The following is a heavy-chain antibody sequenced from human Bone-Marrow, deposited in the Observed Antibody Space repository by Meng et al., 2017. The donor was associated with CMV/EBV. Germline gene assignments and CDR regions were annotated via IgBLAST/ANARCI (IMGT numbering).Heavy chain of an antibody. V-gene: IGHV3-9*03. CDR2: ISWDSGTI. CDR1: GFTFSSYT. Sequence: SLKISCAASGFTFSSYTMTWLRQAPGKGLEWVSGISWDSGTIDYADSVKGRFTISRDNAKKTLYLQMNSLRADDMALYFCAKGYCSSPSCLFDYWGQGTLVTVYS. CDR3: AKGYCSSPSCLFDY. J-gene: IGHJ4*02. D-gene: IGHD2-2*01.